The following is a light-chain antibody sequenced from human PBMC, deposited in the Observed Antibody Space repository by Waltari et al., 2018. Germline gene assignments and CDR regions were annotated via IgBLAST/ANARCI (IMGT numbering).Light chain of an antibody. V-gene: IGLV2-23*02. CDR3: CSYAGTPRVV. CDR1: NNDIGRYNL. Sequence: QSALTQPASVSGSPGQSITISCTGTNNDIGRYNLVSWYQQHPGKAPKVIIFEVNKRPLGVSNRFSGSKSGNTASLTVSGLHPEDEADYYCCSYAGTPRVVFGGGTKLTVL. CDR2: EVN. J-gene: IGLJ2*01.